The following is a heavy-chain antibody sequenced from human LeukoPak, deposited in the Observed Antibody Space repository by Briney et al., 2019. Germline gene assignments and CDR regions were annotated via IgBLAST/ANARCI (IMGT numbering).Heavy chain of an antibody. J-gene: IGHJ4*02. CDR2: IDTKTGNP. CDR1: GYAFSSCA. Sequence: ASVKVYCKASGYAFSSCAINWVRQAPGQGLESMGWIDTKTGNPTYAQGFTGRFVFSLDASVSTAYLQISSLKAEDTAVYYCAIHPSDSSGYFSYWGQGALVTVSS. CDR3: AIHPSDSSGYFSY. D-gene: IGHD3-22*01. V-gene: IGHV7-4-1*02.